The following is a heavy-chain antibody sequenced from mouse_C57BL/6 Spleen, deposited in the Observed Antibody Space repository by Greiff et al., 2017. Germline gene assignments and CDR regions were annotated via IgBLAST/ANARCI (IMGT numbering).Heavy chain of an antibody. Sequence: VKLMESGPELVKPGASVKISCKASGYAFSSSWMNWVKQRPGKGLEWIGRIYPGDGDTNYNGKFKGKATLTADKSSSTAYMQLSSLTSEDSAVYFCARGDYLYYFDYWGQGTTLTVSS. D-gene: IGHD2-4*01. J-gene: IGHJ2*01. CDR2: IYPGDGDT. V-gene: IGHV1-82*01. CDR3: ARGDYLYYFDY. CDR1: GYAFSSSW.